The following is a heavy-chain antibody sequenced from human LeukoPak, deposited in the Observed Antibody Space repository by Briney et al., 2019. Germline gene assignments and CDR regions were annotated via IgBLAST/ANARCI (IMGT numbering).Heavy chain of an antibody. Sequence: SETLSLTCTVSGGSISSYYWSWIRQPAGKGLEWIGRIYTSGSTNYNPSLKSRVTMSVDTSKNQFSLKLSSVTAADTAVYYCAGFWSGYNYYYYMDVWGKGTTVTVSS. V-gene: IGHV4-4*07. CDR2: IYTSGST. D-gene: IGHD3-3*01. CDR3: AGFWSGYNYYYYMDV. CDR1: GGSISSYY. J-gene: IGHJ6*03.